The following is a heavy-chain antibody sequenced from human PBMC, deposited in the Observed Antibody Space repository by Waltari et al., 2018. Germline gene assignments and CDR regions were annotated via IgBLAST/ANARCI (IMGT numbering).Heavy chain of an antibody. J-gene: IGHJ5*02. Sequence: QVQLVQSGAEVKKPGSSVKVSCKASGYTFTGYYMHWVRQAPGQGLEWMGWINPTSGGTTYAQKFQGRVTMTRDTSISTAYMELSRLRSDDTAVYYCARALRGPNWFDPWGQGTLVTVSS. CDR1: GYTFTGYY. CDR2: INPTSGGT. CDR3: ARALRGPNWFDP. V-gene: IGHV1-2*02.